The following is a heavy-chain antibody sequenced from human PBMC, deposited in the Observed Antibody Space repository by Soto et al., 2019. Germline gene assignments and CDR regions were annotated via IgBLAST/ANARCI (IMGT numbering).Heavy chain of an antibody. CDR1: GGSISSSNW. V-gene: IGHV4-4*02. J-gene: IGHJ6*02. Sequence: QEQLQESGPGLVKPSGTLSLTCAVSGGSISSSNWWSWVRQPPGKGLEWIGEIYHSGSTNYNSSLKSRVTISVDKSKNQFSLKLSSVTAADTAAYYCARVSGTYYYGMDVWGQGTTVTVSS. CDR3: ARVSGTYYYGMDV. CDR2: IYHSGST. D-gene: IGHD1-26*01.